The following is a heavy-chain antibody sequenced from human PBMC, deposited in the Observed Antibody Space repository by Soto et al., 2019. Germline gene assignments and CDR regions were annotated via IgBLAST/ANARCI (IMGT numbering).Heavy chain of an antibody. J-gene: IGHJ5*02. Sequence: AAVKVSCKASGYSFTNNDVTWVRQATGQGLEWMGWMNPGSGDTGYAQKFQGRVTMTRDTSTSTVYIELSSLRSEDTAVYYCASGKEYDWKSPWFDTCGQGSLVTVSS. D-gene: IGHD1-1*01. V-gene: IGHV1-8*01. CDR1: GYSFTNND. CDR2: MNPGSGDT. CDR3: ASGKEYDWKSPWFDT.